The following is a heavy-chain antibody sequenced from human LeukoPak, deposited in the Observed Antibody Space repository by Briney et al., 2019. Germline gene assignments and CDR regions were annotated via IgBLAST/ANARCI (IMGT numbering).Heavy chain of an antibody. V-gene: IGHV4-59*08. Sequence: PSETLSLTCTVSGGSINSYYWSWIRQPPGKGLEWIGNIFYSGITNYNPSLKSRVTISIDTSKNQFSLKLSSVTAADTAVYYCARRRCSGGACYPYFFDYWGQGTLVTVSS. CDR1: GGSINSYY. CDR2: IFYSGIT. J-gene: IGHJ4*02. D-gene: IGHD2-15*01. CDR3: ARRRCSGGACYPYFFDY.